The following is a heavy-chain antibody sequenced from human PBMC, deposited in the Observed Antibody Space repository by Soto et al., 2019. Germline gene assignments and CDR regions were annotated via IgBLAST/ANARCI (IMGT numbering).Heavy chain of an antibody. V-gene: IGHV1-46*03. CDR2: INPSIGTT. Sequence: ASVKVSCKASGYTFTSYYMHWVRQAPGQGLEWMGVINPSIGTTTYAQKFQGRVTMTSDTSTSSVYMEVSSLRSEDTAVYYCISTLGARFDYWGQGTLVTSPQ. CDR3: ISTLGARFDY. CDR1: GYTFTSYY. D-gene: IGHD1-26*01. J-gene: IGHJ4*02.